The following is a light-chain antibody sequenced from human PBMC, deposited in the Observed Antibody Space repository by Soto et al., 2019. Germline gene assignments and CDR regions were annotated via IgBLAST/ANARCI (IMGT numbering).Light chain of an antibody. V-gene: IGKV3-11*01. J-gene: IGKJ4*01. CDR2: DAS. CDR3: QQRSDWPST. CDR1: QSVGSY. Sequence: EIVLTQSPATLSLSPGDRATLSCRASQSVGSYLGWYQQRPGQAPRLLSYDASNRDTGIPARFSGSGSGTDFTLTISSLEPEDFAVYYFQQRSDWPSTFGGGTKVEIK.